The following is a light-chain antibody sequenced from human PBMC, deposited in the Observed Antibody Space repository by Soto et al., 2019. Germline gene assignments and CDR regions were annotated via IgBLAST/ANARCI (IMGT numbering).Light chain of an antibody. CDR3: SSYTSSSTLV. V-gene: IGLV2-14*03. J-gene: IGLJ2*01. CDR1: SSDVGGYNY. CDR2: DVS. Sequence: QSVLTQPASVSGSPGQSITISCTGTSSDVGGYNYVSWYQHHPGKAPKLMIYDVSNRPSGVSNRFSGSKSVNTASLTISGLQAEDDADYYCSSYTSSSTLVFGGGTKLTVL.